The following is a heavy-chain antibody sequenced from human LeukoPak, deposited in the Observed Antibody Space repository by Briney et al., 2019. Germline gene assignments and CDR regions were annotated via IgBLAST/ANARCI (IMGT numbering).Heavy chain of an antibody. CDR1: GFTFDDYG. Sequence: GGSLRLSSAASGFTFDDYGMSWVRQAPGKGLEWVSGINWNGGSTGYADSVKGRFTISRDNAKNSLYLQMNSLRAEDTALYYCARRSTGRAGYYFDYWGQGTLVTVSS. J-gene: IGHJ4*02. D-gene: IGHD3-10*01. V-gene: IGHV3-20*04. CDR3: ARRSTGRAGYYFDY. CDR2: INWNGGST.